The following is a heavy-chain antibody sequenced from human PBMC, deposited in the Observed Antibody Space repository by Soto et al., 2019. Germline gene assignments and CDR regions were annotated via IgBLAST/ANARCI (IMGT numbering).Heavy chain of an antibody. J-gene: IGHJ6*02. CDR3: ARDEGLGVNYYYYGMDV. CDR1: GFTFSSYG. Sequence: ESGGGVVQPGRSLRLSCAASGFTFSSYGMHWVRQAPGTGLEWVAVIWYDGSNKYYADSVKGRFTISRDNSKNTLYLQMNSLRAEDTAVYYCARDEGLGVNYYYYGMDVWGQGTTVTVSS. V-gene: IGHV3-33*01. CDR2: IWYDGSNK. D-gene: IGHD3-10*01.